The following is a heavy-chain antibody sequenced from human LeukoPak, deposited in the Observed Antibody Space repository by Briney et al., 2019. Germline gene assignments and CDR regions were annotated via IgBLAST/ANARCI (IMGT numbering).Heavy chain of an antibody. D-gene: IGHD1-26*01. CDR2: IYSGGST. CDR1: GFTVSSNY. CDR3: ARDTAGATGF. Sequence: GGSLRLSCAASGFTVSSNYMSWVRQAPGKGLEWVSVIYSGGSTYYAGSVKGRFTISRDNSKNTLYLQMNSLRAEDTAVYYCARDTAGATGFWGQGTLVTVSS. V-gene: IGHV3-66*01. J-gene: IGHJ4*02.